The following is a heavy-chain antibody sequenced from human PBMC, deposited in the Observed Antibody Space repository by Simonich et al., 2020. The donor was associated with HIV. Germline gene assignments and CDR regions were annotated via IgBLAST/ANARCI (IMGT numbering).Heavy chain of an antibody. CDR1: GFTFDDYA. D-gene: IGHD6-13*01. Sequence: EVQLVESGGGLVQPGRSLRLSCAASGFTFDDYAMNWVRQAPGKGLEWVSGISWNSGSIGYADYVKGRFTISRDNAKNSLYLQMNSLRAEDTALYYCAKAYSSSWGEGYFDYWGQGTLVTVSS. V-gene: IGHV3-9*01. CDR2: ISWNSGSI. CDR3: AKAYSSSWGEGYFDY. J-gene: IGHJ4*02.